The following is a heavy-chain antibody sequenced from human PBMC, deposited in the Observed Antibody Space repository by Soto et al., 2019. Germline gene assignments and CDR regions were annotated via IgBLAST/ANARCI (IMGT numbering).Heavy chain of an antibody. CDR2: TYITGDT. Sequence: SETLSLTCRVSGDSINTYYWSWIRQSAGKGLEWIGRTYITGDTNYNPSLKSRVTMSVDTSKNQLSLQLSSVTAADTAVYYCARGRGEFDAWGQGTPVTVSS. CDR3: ARGRGEFDA. J-gene: IGHJ5*02. CDR1: GDSINTYY. V-gene: IGHV4-4*07. D-gene: IGHD2-21*01.